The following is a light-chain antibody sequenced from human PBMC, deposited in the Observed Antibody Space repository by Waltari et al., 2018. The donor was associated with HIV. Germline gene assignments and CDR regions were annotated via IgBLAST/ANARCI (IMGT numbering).Light chain of an antibody. CDR1: ARDLCRYNY. V-gene: IGLV2-14*03. CDR3: ASYTVNSTGV. J-gene: IGLJ1*01. CDR2: DVN. Sequence: QSALSQPASVSASPGQSVAIACSGSARDLCRYNYVSWYQQHPDRAPTLILFDVNNRPSGISDRFSGSKSGTTASLTISTVRTDDEADYYCASYTVNSTGVFGTGTKLSVL.